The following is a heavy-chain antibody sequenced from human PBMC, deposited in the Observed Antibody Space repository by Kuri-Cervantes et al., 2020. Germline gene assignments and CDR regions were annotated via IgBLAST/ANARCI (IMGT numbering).Heavy chain of an antibody. V-gene: IGHV3-66*03. J-gene: IGHJ4*02. Sequence: GESLKISCAASGFTVSSNYMSWVRQAPGKGLEWVSVIYSCGSTYYADSVKGRFTISRDNAKNSLYLQMNSLRDEDTAVYYCARGFNYVWGSWDPDYFDYWGQGTLVTVSS. D-gene: IGHD3-16*01. CDR3: ARGFNYVWGSWDPDYFDY. CDR1: GFTVSSNY. CDR2: IYSCGST.